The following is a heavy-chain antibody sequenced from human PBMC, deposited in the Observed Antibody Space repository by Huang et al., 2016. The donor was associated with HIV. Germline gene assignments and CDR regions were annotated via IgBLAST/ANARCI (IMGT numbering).Heavy chain of an antibody. J-gene: IGHJ3*02. CDR1: GGSFSGYY. Sequence: QVQLQQWGAGLLKPSETLSLTCAVCGGSFSGYYWSWIRQSPGKGLEWIGEINNSGSTHSNPSLKSRLTRSVDTSKNQFSLKLSAVTAADTAVYYCARERMMSWLDDHDAFDIWGQGTMVTVSS. CDR2: INNSGST. V-gene: IGHV4-34*01. D-gene: IGHD1-1*01. CDR3: ARERMMSWLDDHDAFDI.